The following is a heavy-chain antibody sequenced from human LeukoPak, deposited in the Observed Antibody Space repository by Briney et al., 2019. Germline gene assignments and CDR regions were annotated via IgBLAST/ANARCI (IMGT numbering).Heavy chain of an antibody. CDR2: IYNGDGT. J-gene: IGHJ4*02. Sequence: GGSLRLSCAASGFNVRDNHMYWVRQAPGKGLEWVSVIYNGDGTGFADSVKGRFTISRDNSQNTVSLQMDSLRVEDTGVYYCASWGEGALDNWGQGTLVTVSS. V-gene: IGHV3-66*01. D-gene: IGHD1-26*01. CDR3: ASWGEGALDN. CDR1: GFNVRDNH.